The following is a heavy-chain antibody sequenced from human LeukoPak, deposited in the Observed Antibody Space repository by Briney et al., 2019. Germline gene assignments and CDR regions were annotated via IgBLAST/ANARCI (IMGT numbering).Heavy chain of an antibody. Sequence: PSETLSLTCAVYGGSFSGYYWSWIRQPPGKGLEWIGEINHSGSTNYNPSLKSRVTISVDTSKNQFSLKLSSVTAADTAVYYCARAYSSSFGLNWFDPWGQGTLVTVSS. V-gene: IGHV4-34*01. CDR3: ARAYSSSFGLNWFDP. J-gene: IGHJ5*02. CDR1: GGSFSGYY. CDR2: INHSGST. D-gene: IGHD6-6*01.